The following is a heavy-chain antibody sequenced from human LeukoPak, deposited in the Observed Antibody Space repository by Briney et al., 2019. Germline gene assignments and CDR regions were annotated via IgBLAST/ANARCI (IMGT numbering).Heavy chain of an antibody. V-gene: IGHV3-21*01. CDR3: VKGHDSSGYYLSYFDY. D-gene: IGHD3-22*01. J-gene: IGHJ4*02. Sequence: GGSLRLSCAASGFTFSSYSMNWVRQAPGKGLEWVSSISSSSSYIYYADSVKGRFTISRYNAKNSLYLQMNSLRAEDTAVYYCVKGHDSSGYYLSYFDYWGQGALVTVSS. CDR2: ISSSSSYI. CDR1: GFTFSSYS.